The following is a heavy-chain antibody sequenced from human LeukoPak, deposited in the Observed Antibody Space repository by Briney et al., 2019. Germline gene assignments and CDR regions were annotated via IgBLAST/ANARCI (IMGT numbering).Heavy chain of an antibody. CDR1: GFTFSNYA. V-gene: IGHV3-23*01. Sequence: GGSLRLSCAASGFTFSNYAMSWVRQVPGKGLEWVSGITSNTASTYYADSVKGRFSISRDNSKNTLYLQMSSLRAEDTALYYCAKDRYCTSSSCPIDYWGRGTLVTVSS. J-gene: IGHJ4*02. CDR3: AKDRYCTSSSCPIDY. CDR2: ITSNTAST. D-gene: IGHD2-15*01.